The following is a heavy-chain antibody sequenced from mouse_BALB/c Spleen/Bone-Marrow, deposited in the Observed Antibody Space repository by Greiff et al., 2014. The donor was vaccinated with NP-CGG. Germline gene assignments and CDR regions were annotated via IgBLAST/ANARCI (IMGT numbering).Heavy chain of an antibody. J-gene: IGHJ1*01. CDR1: GYTFTTYW. Sequence: VNLVESGAELAKPGASVKMSCKASGYTFTTYWIHWVKQRPGQGLEWIGYINPSTGNTEYNQKFRDRATLTADKSSSTPYMQLSSLTSEDSAVYYCARGLRDWYFDVWGAGTTVTVSS. CDR3: ARGLRDWYFDV. CDR2: INPSTGNT. V-gene: IGHV1-7*01. D-gene: IGHD2-4*01.